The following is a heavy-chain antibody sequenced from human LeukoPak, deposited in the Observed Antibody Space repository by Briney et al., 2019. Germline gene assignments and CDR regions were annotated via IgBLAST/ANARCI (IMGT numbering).Heavy chain of an antibody. CDR1: GFTVSSNY. D-gene: IGHD1-26*01. CDR3: ARVAVGATNP. V-gene: IGHV3-53*01. Sequence: QSGGSLRLSCAASGFTVSSNYLSWVRQAPGKGQEWVSVIYSGGSTYYADSVKGRFTISRDNSKNTLYLQMNSLRAEDTAVYYCARVAVGATNPWGQGTLVTVSS. CDR2: IYSGGST. J-gene: IGHJ5*02.